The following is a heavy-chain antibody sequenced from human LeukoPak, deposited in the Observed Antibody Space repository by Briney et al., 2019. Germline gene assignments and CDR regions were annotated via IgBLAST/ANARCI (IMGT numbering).Heavy chain of an antibody. CDR3: ARVFGFSSSSNNWFDP. Sequence: SETLSLTCTVSGGSISNYYWSWIRQPPGKGLEWIGYIYHSGTTNYNPSLKSRVTISVDTSKNQFSLKLSSVTAADTAVYYCARVFGFSSSSNNWFDPWGQGTLVTVSS. J-gene: IGHJ5*02. V-gene: IGHV4-59*08. D-gene: IGHD6-6*01. CDR1: GGSISNYY. CDR2: IYHSGTT.